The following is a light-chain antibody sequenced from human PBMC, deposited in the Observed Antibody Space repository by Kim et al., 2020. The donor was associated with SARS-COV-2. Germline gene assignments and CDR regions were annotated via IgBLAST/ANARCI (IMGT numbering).Light chain of an antibody. CDR2: EDN. CDR1: KLGEKY. J-gene: IGLJ2*01. CDR3: QAWDSSAVV. V-gene: IGLV3-1*01. Sequence: VSPGQTATVTCSGDKLGEKYACWYQQKPGQSPVLVIYEDNRRPSEIPARFTGSNSGNTATLTISGTQAMDEADYYCQAWDSSAVVFGGGTQLTVL.